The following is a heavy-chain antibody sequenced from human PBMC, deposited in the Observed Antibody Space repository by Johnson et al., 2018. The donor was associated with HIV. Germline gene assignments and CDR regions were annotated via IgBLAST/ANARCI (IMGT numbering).Heavy chain of an antibody. CDR2: INWNGGST. Sequence: VQLVESGGGVVQPGGSLRLSCAASGFTFSSYGMSWVRQAPGKGLEWVSGINWNGGSTGYADSVKGRFTISRDNAKNSLVLQMNSLRAEDTAVYFCARDGSSWITGKFDAFDIWGQGTMVTVSS. D-gene: IGHD6-13*01. J-gene: IGHJ3*02. CDR1: GFTFSSYG. V-gene: IGHV3-20*04. CDR3: ARDGSSWITGKFDAFDI.